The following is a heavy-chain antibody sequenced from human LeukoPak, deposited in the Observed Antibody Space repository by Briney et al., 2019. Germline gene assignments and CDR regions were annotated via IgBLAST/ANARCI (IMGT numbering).Heavy chain of an antibody. CDR1: GYSFTSYW. CDR2: IYPGDSDT. J-gene: IGHJ5*02. Sequence: PGESLKISCKGSGYSFTSYWIGWVRQMPGKGLEWMGIIYPGDSDTRYSPSFQGQVTISADKSISTAYLQWSRLKASDTAMYYCARLGGPTTRLGELPRDNWFDPWGQGTLVTVSS. D-gene: IGHD3-16*01. CDR3: ARLGGPTTRLGELPRDNWFDP. V-gene: IGHV5-51*01.